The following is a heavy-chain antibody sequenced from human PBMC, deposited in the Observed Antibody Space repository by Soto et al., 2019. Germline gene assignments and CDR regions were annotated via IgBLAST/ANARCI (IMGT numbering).Heavy chain of an antibody. CDR2: IYSGGST. CDR3: ARENMVRGVMGNYYYYGMDV. Sequence: PGGSLRLSCAASGFTVSSNYMSWVRQAPGKGLEWVSVIYSGGSTYYADSVRGRFTISRDNAKNSLYLQMNSLRAEDTAVYYCARENMVRGVMGNYYYYGMDVWGQGTTVTVSS. V-gene: IGHV3-53*01. D-gene: IGHD3-10*01. CDR1: GFTVSSNY. J-gene: IGHJ6*02.